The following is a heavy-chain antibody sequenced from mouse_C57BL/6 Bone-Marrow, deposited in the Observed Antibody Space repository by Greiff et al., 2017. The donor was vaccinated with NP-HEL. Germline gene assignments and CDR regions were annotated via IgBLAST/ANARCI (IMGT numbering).Heavy chain of an antibody. CDR2: IHPNSGST. CDR3: ARWGDGTWFAY. V-gene: IGHV1-64*01. D-gene: IGHD1-1*01. J-gene: IGHJ3*01. Sequence: QVQLQQPGAELAKPGASVKLSCKASGYTFTSYWMHWVKQRPGQGLEWIGMIHPNSGSTNYNEKFKSKATLTVDKSSSTAYMQLSSLTAEDSAVYYCARWGDGTWFAYWGQGTLVTVAA. CDR1: GYTFTSYW.